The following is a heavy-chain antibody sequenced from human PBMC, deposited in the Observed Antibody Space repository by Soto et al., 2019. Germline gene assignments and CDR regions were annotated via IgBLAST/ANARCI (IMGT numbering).Heavy chain of an antibody. J-gene: IGHJ6*02. V-gene: IGHV1-69*12. CDR1: GGTFSSYA. CDR2: IIPIFGTA. Sequence: QVQLVQSGAEVKKPGSSVKVSCKASGGTFSSYAISWVRQAPGQGLEWMGGIIPIFGTANYAQKFQGRVTLPADESTSTASMERSSLRSEDTAVYYCASEADGGHRGGSYYGMDVWGQGTTVTVSS. D-gene: IGHD3-16*01. CDR3: ASEADGGHRGGSYYGMDV.